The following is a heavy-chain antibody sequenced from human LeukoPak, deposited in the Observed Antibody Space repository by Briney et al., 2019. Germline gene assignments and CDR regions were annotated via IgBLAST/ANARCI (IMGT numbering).Heavy chain of an antibody. V-gene: IGHV3-23*01. J-gene: IGHJ6*04. D-gene: IGHD2-15*01. CDR1: GFTFNNYA. Sequence: GGSLRLSCAASGFTFNNYAMTWVRQAPGKGLEWVSAVSGRGGATYYADSVKGRFTISRDDAKNTLYLQMNSLRAEDTAVYHCAKAPPAATSYYYGMDVWGEGTTVTVSS. CDR2: VSGRGGAT. CDR3: AKAPPAATSYYYGMDV.